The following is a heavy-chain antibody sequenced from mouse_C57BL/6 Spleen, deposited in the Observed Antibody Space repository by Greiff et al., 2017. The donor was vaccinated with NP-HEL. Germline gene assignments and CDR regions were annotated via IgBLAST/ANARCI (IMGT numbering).Heavy chain of an antibody. Sequence: VQLQQPGAELVMPGASVKLSCKASGYTFTRYWMHWVKQRPGQGLEWIGEIDPSDSYTNYNQKFKGKSTLTVDKSSSTAYMQLSSLTSEDSAVYYCARSGYGYDGGRYAMDYWGQGTSVTVSS. J-gene: IGHJ4*01. D-gene: IGHD2-2*01. CDR1: GYTFTRYW. CDR2: IDPSDSYT. CDR3: ARSGYGYDGGRYAMDY. V-gene: IGHV1-69*01.